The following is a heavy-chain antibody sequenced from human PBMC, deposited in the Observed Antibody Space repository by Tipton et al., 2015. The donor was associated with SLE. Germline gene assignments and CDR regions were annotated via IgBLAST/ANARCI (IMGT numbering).Heavy chain of an antibody. CDR3: ARASVKSIAALFDY. V-gene: IGHV4-61*09. D-gene: IGHD6-13*01. J-gene: IGHJ4*02. CDR2: IYTSGST. CDR1: GCSISSGSYY. Sequence: TLSLTCTVSGCSISSGSYYWSWIRQPAGKGLEWIGHIYTSGSTNYNPSLQSRVTISVDTSKNQFSLKLSSVTAADTAVYYCARASVKSIAALFDYWCQGTLGTVSS.